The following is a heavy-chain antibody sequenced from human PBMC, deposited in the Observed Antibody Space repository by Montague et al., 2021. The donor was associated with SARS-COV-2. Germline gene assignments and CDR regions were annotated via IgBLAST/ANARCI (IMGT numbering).Heavy chain of an antibody. Sequence: SETLSLTCAVSGDSINSEHWWSWVRQPPGKGLEWIVETHQWGGTYYNPSLKSRVTISVDTSKNQFSLKLSSVTAADTAVYYCARHLKVSYYIAAAGAHDYWGQGTLVTVSS. CDR3: ARHLKVSYYIAAAGAHDY. V-gene: IGHV4-4*02. CDR1: GDSINSEHW. J-gene: IGHJ4*02. D-gene: IGHD6-13*01. CDR2: THQWGGT.